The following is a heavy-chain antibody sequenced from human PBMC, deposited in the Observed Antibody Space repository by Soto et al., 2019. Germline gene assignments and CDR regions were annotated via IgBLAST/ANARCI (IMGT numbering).Heavy chain of an antibody. Sequence: ASVKVSCKASGYTFTSYDINRVRQATGQGLEWMGWMNPNSGNTGYAQKFQGRVTMTRNTSISTAYMELSSLRSEDTAVYYCARGRSRDYSNYYYYGMDVWGQGTTVTVSS. D-gene: IGHD4-4*01. V-gene: IGHV1-8*01. CDR3: ARGRSRDYSNYYYYGMDV. J-gene: IGHJ6*02. CDR1: GYTFTSYD. CDR2: MNPNSGNT.